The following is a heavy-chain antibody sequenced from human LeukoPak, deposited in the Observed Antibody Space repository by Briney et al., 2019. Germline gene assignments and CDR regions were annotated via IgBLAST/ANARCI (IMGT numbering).Heavy chain of an antibody. V-gene: IGHV5-51*01. J-gene: IGHJ3*02. Sequence: GESLKISCKGSGYSFTNYWIGWVRQMPGKGLEWMGIIYPGDSDTRYSPSFQGHVTISVDKSISTAYLQWSSLKASDTAMYYCARLYYGGNSQMGAFDIWGQGTMVTVSS. CDR3: ARLYYGGNSQMGAFDI. CDR2: IYPGDSDT. CDR1: GYSFTNYW. D-gene: IGHD4-23*01.